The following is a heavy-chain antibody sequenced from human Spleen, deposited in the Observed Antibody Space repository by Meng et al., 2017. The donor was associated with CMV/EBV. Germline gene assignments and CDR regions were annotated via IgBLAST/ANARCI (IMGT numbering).Heavy chain of an antibody. Sequence: SGAYISTSNWWSGVRQPPGKGLEWIGEINHSSITNYNPSLKSRVTISVDKSKNQFSLKLTSVTAADTAVYYCAREWFYGSGSYGFDYWGQGTLVTVSS. D-gene: IGHD3-10*01. CDR1: GAYISTSNW. CDR2: INHSSIT. J-gene: IGHJ4*02. CDR3: AREWFYGSGSYGFDY. V-gene: IGHV4-4*02.